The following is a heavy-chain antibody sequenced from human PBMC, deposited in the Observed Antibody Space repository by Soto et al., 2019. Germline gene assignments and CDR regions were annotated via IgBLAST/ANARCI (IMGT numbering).Heavy chain of an antibody. Sequence: PSDTMDPRCTVSGGASPRRDYKWDWIRQTPGKGLEWIEYIYYSGSTDYNPSLQSRVTISVDTSKNLVSLKLSSVTAADTAVYYCARDVVATIRGDHYFDYWGQG. D-gene: IGHD5-12*01. CDR2: IYYSGST. CDR1: GGASPRRDYK. CDR3: ARDVVATIRGDHYFDY. V-gene: IGHV4-30-4*02. J-gene: IGHJ4*02.